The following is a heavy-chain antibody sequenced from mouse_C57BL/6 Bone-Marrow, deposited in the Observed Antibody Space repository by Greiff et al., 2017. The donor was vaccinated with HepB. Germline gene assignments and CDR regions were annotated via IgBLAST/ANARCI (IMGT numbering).Heavy chain of an antibody. V-gene: IGHV14-4*01. Sequence: VQLQQSGAELVWPGASVKLSCTASGFNIKDDYMHWVKQRPEQGLEWIGWIDPENGDTEYASKFQGKATITADTSSNTAYLQLSSLTSEDTAVYYCTTYYDYVDYWGQGTTLTVSS. CDR1: GFNIKDDY. CDR2: IDPENGDT. D-gene: IGHD2-4*01. CDR3: TTYYDYVDY. J-gene: IGHJ2*01.